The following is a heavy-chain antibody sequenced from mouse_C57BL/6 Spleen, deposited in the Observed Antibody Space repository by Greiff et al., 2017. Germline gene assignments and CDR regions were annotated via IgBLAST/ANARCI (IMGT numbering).Heavy chain of an antibody. D-gene: IGHD4-1*01. J-gene: IGHJ2*01. CDR1: GYTFTSYW. V-gene: IGHV1-69*01. Sequence: QVHVKQPGAELVMPGASVKLSCKASGYTFTSYWMHWVKQRPGQGLEWIGEIDPSDSYTNYNQKFKGKSTLTVDKSSSTAYMQLSSLTSEDSSVYYYARGDLGRGFDYWGQGTTLTVSS. CDR2: IDPSDSYT. CDR3: ARGDLGRGFDY.